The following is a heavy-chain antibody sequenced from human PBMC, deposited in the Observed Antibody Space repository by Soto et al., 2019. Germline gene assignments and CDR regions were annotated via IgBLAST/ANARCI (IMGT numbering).Heavy chain of an antibody. CDR3: ARIYSSGWFVVDY. CDR1: GGSISSYY. Sequence: QVQLQESGPGLVKPSETLSLTCTVSGGSISSYYWSWIRQPPGKGLEWIGYIYYSGSTNYNPSLKRRVTISVDTSKNQYSLKLSSVTAADTAVYYCARIYSSGWFVVDYWGQGTLVTVSS. D-gene: IGHD6-19*01. CDR2: IYYSGST. V-gene: IGHV4-59*01. J-gene: IGHJ4*02.